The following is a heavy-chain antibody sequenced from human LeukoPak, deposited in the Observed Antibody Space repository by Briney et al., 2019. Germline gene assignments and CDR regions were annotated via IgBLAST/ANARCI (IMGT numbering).Heavy chain of an antibody. V-gene: IGHV3-23*01. Sequence: PGGSLRLSCAASGFTFSSYAMSWVRQAPGKGLEWVSAISGSGGSTYYADSVKGRFTISRDNSKNTLYLQMNSLRAEDTAVYYCARDNNGWSHLDYWGQGTLVTVSS. J-gene: IGHJ4*02. D-gene: IGHD6-19*01. CDR3: ARDNNGWSHLDY. CDR2: ISGSGGST. CDR1: GFTFSSYA.